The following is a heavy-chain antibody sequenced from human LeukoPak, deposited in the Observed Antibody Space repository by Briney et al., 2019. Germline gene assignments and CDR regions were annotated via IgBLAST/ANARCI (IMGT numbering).Heavy chain of an antibody. J-gene: IGHJ4*02. CDR1: GGSISSSNW. CDR3: TTLRGYCSSTSCPFDY. CDR2: IYHSGST. Sequence: PSETLSLTCAVSGGSISSSNWWSWVRQPPGKGLEWIGEIYHSGSTNYNPSLKSRVTISVDKSKNQFSLKLSSVTAADTAVYYCTTLRGYCSSTSCPFDYWGQGTLVTVSS. D-gene: IGHD2-2*01. V-gene: IGHV4-4*02.